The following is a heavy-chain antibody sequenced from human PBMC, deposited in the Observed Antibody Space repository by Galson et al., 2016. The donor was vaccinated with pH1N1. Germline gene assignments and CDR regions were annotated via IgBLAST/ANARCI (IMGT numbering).Heavy chain of an antibody. D-gene: IGHD3-10*01. Sequence: PALVKPTQTLKLTCTFSGFSLSTFGVRVSWIRQSPGKALEWLARIDWDDEKFYSPSLKTRLTISKDTSKDKVVLTMTNMDPVDTGTYYWARMGVASGGRYYYGMDVWGQGTTVTDSS. J-gene: IGHJ6*02. CDR1: GFSLSTFGVR. CDR2: IDWDDEK. V-gene: IGHV2-70*04. CDR3: ARMGVASGGRYYYGMDV.